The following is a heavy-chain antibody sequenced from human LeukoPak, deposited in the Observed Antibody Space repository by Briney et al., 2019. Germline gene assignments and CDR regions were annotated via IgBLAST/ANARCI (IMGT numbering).Heavy chain of an antibody. CDR1: GGSISSYS. D-gene: IGHD6-19*01. Sequence: SETLSLTCTVSGGSISSYSWSWIRQPPGKGLEWIGYIYYSGSTYYNPSLKSRVTISVDTSKNQFSLKLSSVTAADTAVYYCARGAFEEWLVEHWGQGTLATVSS. V-gene: IGHV4-59*06. CDR3: ARGAFEEWLVEH. J-gene: IGHJ1*01. CDR2: IYYSGST.